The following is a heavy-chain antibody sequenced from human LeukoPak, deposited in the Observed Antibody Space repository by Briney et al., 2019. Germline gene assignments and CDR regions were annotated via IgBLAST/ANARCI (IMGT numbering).Heavy chain of an antibody. CDR1: GGTFSSYA. D-gene: IGHD5-18*01. V-gene: IGHV1-69*04. CDR3: ARVDTAMVVDY. J-gene: IGHJ4*02. CDR2: IIPILGIA. Sequence: SVKVSCKASGGTFSSYAISWVRQAPGQGLEWMGRIIPILGIANYAQKFQGRVTITADKSTSTAYMELSSLRSEDTAVYYCARVDTAMVVDYWGQGTLVTVSS.